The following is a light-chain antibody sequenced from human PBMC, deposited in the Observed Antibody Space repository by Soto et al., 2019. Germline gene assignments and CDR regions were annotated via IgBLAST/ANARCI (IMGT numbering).Light chain of an antibody. J-gene: IGLJ3*02. CDR2: YDN. Sequence: QSVLTQPPSVSDAPRQRVTISCSGSSSNIGKSAVNWYQQLPGKAPKLLIYYDNLLPSGISDRFSGSKSGTSASLAISGLQSDDEAHYYCAAWDDSVNGWVFGGGTKVTVL. V-gene: IGLV1-36*01. CDR1: SSNIGKSA. CDR3: AAWDDSVNGWV.